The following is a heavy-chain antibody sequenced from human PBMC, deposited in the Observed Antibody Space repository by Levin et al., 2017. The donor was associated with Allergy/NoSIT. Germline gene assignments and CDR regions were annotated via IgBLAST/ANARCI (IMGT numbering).Heavy chain of an antibody. CDR2: IYPGDSDT. Sequence: GGSLRLSCKGSGYTFTHYWIGWVRQMPGKGLEWMGIIYPGDSDTRYSPSFQGQVTISADKSISTAYLQWSSLKASDTAMYYCARLPGYYYYYMDVWGKGTTVTVSS. V-gene: IGHV5-51*01. D-gene: IGHD1-14*01. J-gene: IGHJ6*03. CDR3: ARLPGYYYYYMDV. CDR1: GYTFTHYW.